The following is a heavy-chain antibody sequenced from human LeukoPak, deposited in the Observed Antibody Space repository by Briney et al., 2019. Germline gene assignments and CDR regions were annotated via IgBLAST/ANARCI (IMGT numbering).Heavy chain of an antibody. D-gene: IGHD4-17*01. CDR3: ARADCGDYVSY. V-gene: IGHV3-7*01. CDR2: IKQDGSEK. CDR1: GFTFSSYW. Sequence: GGSLSLSCAASGFTFSSYWMSWVRQAPGKGLEWVANIKQDGSEKYYVDSVKGRFTISRDNAKNSLYLQMNSLRAEDTAVYYCARADCGDYVSYWGQGTLVTVSS. J-gene: IGHJ4*02.